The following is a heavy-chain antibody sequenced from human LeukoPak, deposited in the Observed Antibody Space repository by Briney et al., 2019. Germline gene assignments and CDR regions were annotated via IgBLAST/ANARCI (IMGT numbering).Heavy chain of an antibody. CDR3: PRDAVPAAARHFDY. Sequence: GGSLRLSCAASGFTFSTYAMHWVRQAPARGLEWVAVTASVATVKYYPDSVKGRFTISRDTPKNTLYLQVTILRPDATGIYYCPRDAVPAAARHFDYWGQGTLVTVSS. D-gene: IGHD2-2*01. V-gene: IGHV3-30*04. CDR2: TASVATVK. J-gene: IGHJ4*01. CDR1: GFTFSTYA.